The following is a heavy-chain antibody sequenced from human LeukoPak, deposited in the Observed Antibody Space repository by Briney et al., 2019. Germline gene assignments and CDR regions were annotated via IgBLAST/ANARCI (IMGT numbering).Heavy chain of an antibody. CDR2: IKQDGSVQ. Sequence: PGGSLRLSCAASKFTFSSYWMSWVRQAPGKGLEWVANIKQDGSVQFYMDSLKGRFSVSRDNAKNSLYLQMNSLRAEDTAVYYCATEVLYYGSGSYNDYWGQGTLVTVSS. CDR1: KFTFSSYW. V-gene: IGHV3-7*04. J-gene: IGHJ4*02. D-gene: IGHD3-10*01. CDR3: ATEVLYYGSGSYNDY.